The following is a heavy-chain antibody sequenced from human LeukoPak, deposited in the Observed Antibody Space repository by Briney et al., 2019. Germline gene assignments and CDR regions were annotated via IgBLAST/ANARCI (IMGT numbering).Heavy chain of an antibody. V-gene: IGHV7-4-1*02. Sequence: GASVKVSCKASGYTFTNYAMNWVRQAPRQGLEWMGWINTNTGNPTYAQGFTGRFVFSLDTSVSTAYLQISSLKAEDTAMYYCARAYQPLGGLSLPDYWGQGTLVTVSA. D-gene: IGHD3-16*02. CDR3: ARAYQPLGGLSLPDY. J-gene: IGHJ4*02. CDR1: GYTFTNYA. CDR2: INTNTGNP.